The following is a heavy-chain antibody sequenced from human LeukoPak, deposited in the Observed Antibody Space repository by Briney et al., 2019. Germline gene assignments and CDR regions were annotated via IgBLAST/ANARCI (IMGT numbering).Heavy chain of an antibody. CDR1: GGTFSSYA. D-gene: IGHD2-15*01. J-gene: IGHJ4*02. CDR2: IIPIFGTA. V-gene: IGHV1-69*05. CDR3: ARERRRYCSGGSCYIFDY. Sequence: SVKVSCKASGGTFSSYAISWVRQAPGQGLEWMGGIIPIFGTANYAQKFQGRVTITTNESTSTAYMELSSLRSEDAAVYYCARERRRYCSGGSCYIFDYWGQGTLVTVSS.